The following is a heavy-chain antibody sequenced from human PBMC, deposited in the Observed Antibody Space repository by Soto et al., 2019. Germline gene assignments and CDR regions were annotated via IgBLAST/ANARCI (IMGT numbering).Heavy chain of an antibody. D-gene: IGHD3-10*01. CDR3: ARDRYYYGSGSQIYYYGMDV. V-gene: IGHV4-59*01. CDR1: GGSISIYY. J-gene: IGHJ6*02. CDR2: IYYSGST. Sequence: SETLSLTCTVSGGSISIYYWSWIRQPPGKGLEWIGYIYYSGSTNYNPSLKSRVTISVDTSKNQFSLKLSSVTAADTAVYYCARDRYYYGSGSQIYYYGMDVWGQGTTVTVSS.